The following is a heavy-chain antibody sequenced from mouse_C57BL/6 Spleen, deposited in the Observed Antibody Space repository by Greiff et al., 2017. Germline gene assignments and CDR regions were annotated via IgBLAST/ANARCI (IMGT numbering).Heavy chain of an antibody. CDR1: GYTFTSYW. J-gene: IGHJ2*01. Sequence: VQLQQPGAELVKPGASVKVSCKASGYTFTSYWMHWVKQRPGQGLEWIGRIHPSDSDTNYNQKFKGKATLTVDKSSSTAYMQLSSLTSEDSAVYYCAINPNYYGSSGFDYWGQGTTLTVSS. D-gene: IGHD1-1*01. CDR3: AINPNYYGSSGFDY. V-gene: IGHV1-74*01. CDR2: IHPSDSDT.